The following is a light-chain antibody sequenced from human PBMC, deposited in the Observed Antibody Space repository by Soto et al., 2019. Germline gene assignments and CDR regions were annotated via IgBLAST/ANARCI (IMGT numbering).Light chain of an antibody. CDR3: QQHSGWPRT. V-gene: IGKV3-15*01. CDR1: RSVSSH. CDR2: VAS. Sequence: EIVMTKSPATLSVSPGESATLSCRASRSVSSHLAWYQQKPGQAPRLLIYVASTRATGIPARFSGSESGTEFTLTISSLQSEDFAVYYCQQHSGWPRTFGQGTKVEIK. J-gene: IGKJ1*01.